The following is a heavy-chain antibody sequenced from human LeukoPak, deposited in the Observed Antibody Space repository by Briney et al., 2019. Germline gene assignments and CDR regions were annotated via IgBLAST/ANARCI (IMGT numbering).Heavy chain of an antibody. CDR1: GYIVSSNY. J-gene: IGHJ4*02. V-gene: IGHV3-53*01. Sequence: PGGSLRLSCTASGYIVSSNYVSWVRQSPGKGLEWVSIIYNGGRIYYVDSVKGRFTVSGDNSKNTLYLQMNSLRADDTAIYYCARDIPDSSYEFWGQGTLVTVSS. CDR3: ARDIPDSSYEF. D-gene: IGHD6-19*01. CDR2: IYNGGRI.